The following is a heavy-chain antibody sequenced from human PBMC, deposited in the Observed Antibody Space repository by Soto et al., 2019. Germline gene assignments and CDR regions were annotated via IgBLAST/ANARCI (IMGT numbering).Heavy chain of an antibody. D-gene: IGHD3-10*01. CDR1: GFTFSSYA. CDR2: ISSNGGST. Sequence: GGSLRLSCAASGFTFSSYAMHWVRQAPGKGLEYVSAISSNGGSTYYANSVKGRFTISRDNSKNTLYLQMGSLRAEDMAVYYCARNSHVLLWFGELPGDYWGQGTLVTVSS. V-gene: IGHV3-64*01. J-gene: IGHJ4*02. CDR3: ARNSHVLLWFGELPGDY.